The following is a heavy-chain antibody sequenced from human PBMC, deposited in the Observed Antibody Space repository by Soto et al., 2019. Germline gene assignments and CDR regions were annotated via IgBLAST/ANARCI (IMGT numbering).Heavy chain of an antibody. Sequence: LSLTCAVYGGSFSGYYWSWIRQPPGKGLEWIGEINHSGSTNYNPSLKSRVTISVDTSKNQFSLKLSSVTAADTAVYYCARGVSWNYVGGPYYYYYGMDVWGQGTTVTVSS. J-gene: IGHJ6*02. V-gene: IGHV4-34*01. D-gene: IGHD1-7*01. CDR2: INHSGST. CDR3: ARGVSWNYVGGPYYYYYGMDV. CDR1: GGSFSGYY.